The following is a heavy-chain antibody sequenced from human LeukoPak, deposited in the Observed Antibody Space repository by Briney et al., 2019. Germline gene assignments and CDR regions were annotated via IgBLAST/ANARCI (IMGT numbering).Heavy chain of an antibody. V-gene: IGHV4-34*01. Sequence: SETLSLTCAVYGGSFSGYYWSWIRQPPGKGLEWIGEINHSGSTNYNPSLKSRVTISVDTSKNQFSLKLSSVTAADTAVYYCARFHSSGSFRYLGQGTLVTVSS. J-gene: IGHJ4*02. CDR3: ARFHSSGSFRY. CDR1: GGSFSGYY. D-gene: IGHD6-19*01. CDR2: INHSGST.